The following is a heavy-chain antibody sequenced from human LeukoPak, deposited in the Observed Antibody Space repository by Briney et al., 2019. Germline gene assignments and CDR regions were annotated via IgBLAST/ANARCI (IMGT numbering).Heavy chain of an antibody. D-gene: IGHD3-22*01. J-gene: IGHJ5*02. CDR3: ARHALTTIHWFDP. Sequence: SETLSLTCAVSGYSISSGYYWGWIRQPPGKGLEWIGSIYHSGSTYYNPSLKSRVTISVDTSKNQFSLKLSSVTAADTAVYYCARHALTTIHWFDPWGQGTLVTVSS. CDR2: IYHSGST. CDR1: GYSISSGYY. V-gene: IGHV4-38-2*01.